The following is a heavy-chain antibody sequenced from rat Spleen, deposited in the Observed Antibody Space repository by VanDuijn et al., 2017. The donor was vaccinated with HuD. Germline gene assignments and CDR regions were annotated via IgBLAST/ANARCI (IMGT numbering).Heavy chain of an antibody. Sequence: EVQLVESDGGLVQPGRSLKLSCAVSGFTFSDNYMAWVRQAPTKGLAWVATISHDGSSTYYRDSVKGRFTIPRDNAKTTLYLQLDSLRSEDTATYYCARPSYGYPFAYWGQGTLVTVSS. CDR1: GFTFSDNY. CDR2: ISHDGSST. J-gene: IGHJ3*01. V-gene: IGHV5-7*01. CDR3: ARPSYGYPFAY. D-gene: IGHD1-7*01.